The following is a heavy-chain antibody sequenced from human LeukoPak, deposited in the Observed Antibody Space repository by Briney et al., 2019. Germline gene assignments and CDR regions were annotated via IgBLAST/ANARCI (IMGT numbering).Heavy chain of an antibody. CDR2: IFYSGSA. CDR3: ARGSTLIRGFDY. CDR1: GGSLSGYY. J-gene: IGHJ4*02. Sequence: SETLSLTCAVYGGSLSGYYWNWIRQHPEKSLEWIGHIFYSGSAYYNPSLKSRVTISVDTSKNQFSLKLSSVTAADTAVYYCARGSTLIRGFDYWGQGTLVTVSS. V-gene: IGHV4-31*11. D-gene: IGHD3-10*01.